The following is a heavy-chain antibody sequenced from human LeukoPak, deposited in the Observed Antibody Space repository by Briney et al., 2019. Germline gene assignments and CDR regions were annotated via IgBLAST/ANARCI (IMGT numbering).Heavy chain of an antibody. CDR1: GDSISSNTYY. Sequence: PSETLSLTCTISGDSISSNTYYWAWIREPPEKGLEWIGIIYYSGTAYYNPSLKSRVTMSVGASKSQFSLRLNSVTAADTAVYYCARFADCEDYFDYWGQGTLVTVSS. CDR2: IYYSGTA. D-gene: IGHD2-21*01. CDR3: ARFADCEDYFDY. V-gene: IGHV4-39*01. J-gene: IGHJ4*02.